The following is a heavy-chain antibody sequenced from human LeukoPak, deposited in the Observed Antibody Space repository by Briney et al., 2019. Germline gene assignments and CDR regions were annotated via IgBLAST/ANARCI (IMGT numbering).Heavy chain of an antibody. Sequence: GGSLRLSCAASGFTFSNYWLNWVRRAPGKGLEWVANIKQDGSEKYYVDSVKGRFTISRDNAQTSLYLQMNSLRAEDTAVYYCARASDPWLQLTWGQGTLVTVSS. D-gene: IGHD5-24*01. V-gene: IGHV3-7*05. CDR3: ARASDPWLQLT. J-gene: IGHJ5*02. CDR2: IKQDGSEK. CDR1: GFTFSNYW.